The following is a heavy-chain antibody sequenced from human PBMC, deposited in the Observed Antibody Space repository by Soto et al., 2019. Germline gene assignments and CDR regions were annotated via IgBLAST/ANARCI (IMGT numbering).Heavy chain of an antibody. CDR1: GYSFTSYW. Sequence: VESLKISCKGSGYSFTSYWICWFRQMPGKGLEWMGIIYPGDSDTRYSPSFQGQVTISADKSISTAYLQWSSLKASDTAMYYCASSLLYYGMDVWGQGTTVTVSS. CDR2: IYPGDSDT. D-gene: IGHD1-26*01. V-gene: IGHV5-51*01. J-gene: IGHJ6*02. CDR3: ASSLLYYGMDV.